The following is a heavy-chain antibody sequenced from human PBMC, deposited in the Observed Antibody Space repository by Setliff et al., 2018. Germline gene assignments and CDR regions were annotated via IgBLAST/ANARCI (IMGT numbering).Heavy chain of an antibody. J-gene: IGHJ4*02. CDR1: GYTFSANA. D-gene: IGHD5-12*01. CDR3: AREGDYSGYDDDAFDY. Sequence: ASVKVSCKASGYTFSANAIHWVRQAPGQRLEWMGFIYTDNGNTKYSKNFQDRVAITRDTSASTAYMELSSLRAEDTAVYYCAREGDYSGYDDDAFDYWGQGTLVTVSS. CDR2: IYTDNGNT. V-gene: IGHV1-3*04.